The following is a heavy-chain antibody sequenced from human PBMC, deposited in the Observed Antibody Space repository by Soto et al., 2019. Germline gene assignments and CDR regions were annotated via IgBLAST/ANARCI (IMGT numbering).Heavy chain of an antibody. CDR1: GFAFRSYN. J-gene: IGHJ4*02. Sequence: EVQLVESGGGLVKPGGSLTLSCAASGFAFRSYNMNWVRQAPGKGLEWVASISSGSSNIYYADSLKGRFTISRDNAKNSLFLQMDSLITEDSAVYYCASATVVAAAFDFWGQGTLVTVSS. D-gene: IGHD2-15*01. CDR3: ASATVVAAAFDF. CDR2: ISSGSSNI. V-gene: IGHV3-21*01.